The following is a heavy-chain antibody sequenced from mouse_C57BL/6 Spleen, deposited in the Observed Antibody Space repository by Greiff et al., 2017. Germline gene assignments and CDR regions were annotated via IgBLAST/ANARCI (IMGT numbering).Heavy chain of an antibody. J-gene: IGHJ1*03. CDR2: IDPNSGGT. V-gene: IGHV1-72*01. Sequence: QVQLKQPGAELVKPGASVKLSCKASGYTFTSYWMHWVKQRPGRGLAWIGRIDPNSGGTKYNEKFKIKATLTVDTPSSTAYMQLSSLTSEDSAGYYCAREATVVAHVDVGGTGTTVNVSS. CDR3: AREATVVAHVDV. CDR1: GYTFTSYW. D-gene: IGHD1-1*01.